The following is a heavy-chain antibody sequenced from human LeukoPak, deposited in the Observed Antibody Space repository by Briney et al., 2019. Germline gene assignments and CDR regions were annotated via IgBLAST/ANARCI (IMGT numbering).Heavy chain of an antibody. J-gene: IGHJ4*02. Sequence: GGSLRLSCAASGFTFFYYGMIWVRQAPGKGLEWVSTLSGSGDNTYYADSVKGRFTISRDNSKSTLYLEMNSLRAEDTAIYYCAIDIIEGWDFDSWGQGTLVTVSS. CDR1: GFTFFYYG. D-gene: IGHD2/OR15-2a*01. V-gene: IGHV3-23*01. CDR2: LSGSGDNT. CDR3: AIDIIEGWDFDS.